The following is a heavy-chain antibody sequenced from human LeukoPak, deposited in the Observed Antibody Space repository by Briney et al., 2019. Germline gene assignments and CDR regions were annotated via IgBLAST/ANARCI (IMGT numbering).Heavy chain of an antibody. V-gene: IGHV4-34*01. CDR2: INHSGST. CDR1: GGSFSGYY. J-gene: IGHJ6*03. Sequence: PSDTLSLTCAVYGGSFSGYYWSWIRQPPGKGLEWIGEINHSGSTNYNPSLKSRVTISVDTSKNQFSLKLSSVTAADTAVYYCARDRDEYYYGSGYYYYMDVWGKGTTVTVSS. D-gene: IGHD3-10*01. CDR3: ARDRDEYYYGSGYYYYMDV.